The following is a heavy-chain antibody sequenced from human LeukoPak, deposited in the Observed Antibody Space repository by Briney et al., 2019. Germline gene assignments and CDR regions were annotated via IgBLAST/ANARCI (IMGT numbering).Heavy chain of an antibody. CDR1: GGSISSSSYY. CDR3: ARRSLAYDAFDI. CDR2: ISYSGST. Sequence: PSETLSLTCTVSGGSISSSSYYWGWIRQPPGKGLEWIGSISYSGSTYYNPSLKNRVTISGDTSKNQFSLKLSSVTAADTAVYYCARRSLAYDAFDIWGQGTMVTVSS. D-gene: IGHD3-16*01. J-gene: IGHJ3*02. V-gene: IGHV4-39*07.